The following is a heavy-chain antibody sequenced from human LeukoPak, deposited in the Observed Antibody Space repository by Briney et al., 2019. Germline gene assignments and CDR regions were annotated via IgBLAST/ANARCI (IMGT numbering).Heavy chain of an antibody. CDR3: ARHGVGATPDYYYMDV. CDR1: GGSISSSSYY. CDR2: IYYSGST. D-gene: IGHD1-26*01. J-gene: IGHJ6*03. V-gene: IGHV4-39*01. Sequence: SETLSLTCTVSGGSISSSSYYWGWIRQPPGGGLEWIGSIYYSGSTYYNPSLKSRVTISVDTSKNQFSLKLSSVTAADTAVHYCARHGVGATPDYYYMDVWGKGTTVTVSS.